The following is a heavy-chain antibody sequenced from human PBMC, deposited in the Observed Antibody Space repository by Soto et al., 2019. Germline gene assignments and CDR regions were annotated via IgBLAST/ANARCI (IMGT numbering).Heavy chain of an antibody. CDR3: AIDCDCSGGSCYNCFDP. V-gene: IGHV1-18*01. J-gene: IGHJ5*02. CDR2: ISAYNGKT. Sequence: QVQLVQSGAEVKKPGASVKVSCKASGYTFTNYGISWVRQAPGQGREWMGWISAYNGKTNYAQNLQGRVTMTTDTSTSTANMELRSLRSDDTAVYYCAIDCDCSGGSCYNCFDPWGQGTLVIVSS. D-gene: IGHD2-15*01. CDR1: GYTFTNYG.